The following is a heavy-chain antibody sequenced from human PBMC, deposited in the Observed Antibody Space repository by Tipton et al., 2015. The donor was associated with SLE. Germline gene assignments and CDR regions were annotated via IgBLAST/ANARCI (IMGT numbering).Heavy chain of an antibody. D-gene: IGHD2-2*01. V-gene: IGHV4-38-2*02. CDR3: ASLYTSTFERDY. CDR2: IYHSGST. CDR1: SGSISSGYY. Sequence: TLSLTCSVSSGSISSGYYWGWIRQPPGKGLEWIGSIYHSGSTYYNPSLKSRVTISVDTSKNQFSLKLSSVTAADTAVYFCASLYTSTFERDYWGQGTLVTVSS. J-gene: IGHJ4*02.